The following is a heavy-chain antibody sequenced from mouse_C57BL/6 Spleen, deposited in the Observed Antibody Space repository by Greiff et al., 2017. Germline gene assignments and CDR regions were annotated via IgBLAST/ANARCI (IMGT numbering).Heavy chain of an antibody. CDR2: INYDGSST. CDR1: GFTFSDYY. Sequence: DVQLVESEGGLVQPGSSMKLSCTASGFTFSDYYMAWVRQVPEKGLEWVANINYDGSSTYYLDSLKSRFIISRDNAKNILYLQMSSLKSEDTATYYCARGNYYGSSHYYAMDYWGQGTSVTVSS. V-gene: IGHV5-16*01. D-gene: IGHD1-1*01. CDR3: ARGNYYGSSHYYAMDY. J-gene: IGHJ4*01.